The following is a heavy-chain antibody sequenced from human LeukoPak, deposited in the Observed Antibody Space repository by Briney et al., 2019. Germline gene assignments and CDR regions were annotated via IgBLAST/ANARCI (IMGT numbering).Heavy chain of an antibody. CDR2: IKQNGREI. CDR1: GFSFSSYW. J-gene: IGHJ4*02. D-gene: IGHD3-3*01. Sequence: GGSLRLSCAASGFSFSSYWMSWVRQAPGKGLEWVANIKQNGREIYYVDSVKGRFTISRDNSKNTLYLQMNSLRAEDTAVYYCAKGLGPGIWSGYYHFDYWGQGTLVTVSS. V-gene: IGHV3-7*03. CDR3: AKGLGPGIWSGYYHFDY.